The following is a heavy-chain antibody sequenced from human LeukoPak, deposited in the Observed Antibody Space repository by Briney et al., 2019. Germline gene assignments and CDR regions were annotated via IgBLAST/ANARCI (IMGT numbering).Heavy chain of an antibody. Sequence: PSETLSLTCTVSGGSISSSGYYWGWIRQPPGKGLEWIGIIYYSGTTYYNPSLKSRVTISVDTSKNQFSLKLSSVTAADTAVYYCATTHYSGWYVYWGQGTLVTVSS. CDR1: GGSISSSGYY. CDR3: ATTHYSGWYVY. CDR2: IYYSGTT. J-gene: IGHJ4*02. V-gene: IGHV4-39*07. D-gene: IGHD6-19*01.